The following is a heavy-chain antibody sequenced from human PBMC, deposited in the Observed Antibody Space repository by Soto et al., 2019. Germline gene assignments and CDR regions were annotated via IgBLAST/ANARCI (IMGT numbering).Heavy chain of an antibody. Sequence: QITLKESDPTLVKPTQTITLTCSFSGFSLSTRGVGMGWIRQPPGKALEWLALIFWDDDKWYSPSLRSWLTITEDTSKSQVVLTMTNMDPVDTATDCCAHRSRGYAYYFDQWGQGILVTVSS. CDR3: AHRSRGYAYYFDQ. CDR1: GFSLSTRGVG. V-gene: IGHV2-5*02. CDR2: IFWDDDK. J-gene: IGHJ4*02. D-gene: IGHD5-12*01.